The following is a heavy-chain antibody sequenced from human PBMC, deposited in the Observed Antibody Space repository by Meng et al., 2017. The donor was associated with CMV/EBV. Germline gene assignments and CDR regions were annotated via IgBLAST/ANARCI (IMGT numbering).Heavy chain of an antibody. J-gene: IGHJ4*02. V-gene: IGHV4-34*01. CDR1: GGSFSGYY. CDR3: ARGVGATGKADY. CDR2: INHSGST. Sequence: QLQLQQWGAGLLKPSETLSLTCTVYGGSFSGYYWSWIRQPPGKGLEWIGEINHSGSTNYNPSLKSRVTISVDTSKNQFSLKLSSVTAADTAVYYCARGVGATGKADYWGQGTLVTVSS. D-gene: IGHD1-26*01.